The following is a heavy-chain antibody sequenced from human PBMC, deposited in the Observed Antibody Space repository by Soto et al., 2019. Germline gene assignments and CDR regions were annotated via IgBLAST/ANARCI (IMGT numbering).Heavy chain of an antibody. J-gene: IGHJ5*02. V-gene: IGHV4-59*01. CDR1: GGSISSYY. D-gene: IGHD3-3*01. Sequence: SETLSLTCTVSGGSISSYYWSWIRQPPGKGLEWIGYIYYSGSTNYNPSLKSRVTISVDTSKNQFSLKLSSVTAADTAVYYCARVGLDFWSGLGAPSNWFDPWGQGTLVTVSS. CDR2: IYYSGST. CDR3: ARVGLDFWSGLGAPSNWFDP.